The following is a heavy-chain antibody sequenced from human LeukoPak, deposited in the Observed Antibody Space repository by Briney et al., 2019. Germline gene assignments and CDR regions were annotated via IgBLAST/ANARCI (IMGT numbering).Heavy chain of an antibody. Sequence: GASLKVSCKASGYTFTSYGISWVRQAPGQGLEWMGWISAYNGNTNYAQKLQGRVTMTTDTSTSTAYMELRSLRSDDTAVYYCARRVPNYYDSSGYIDYWGQGTLVNGSS. CDR2: ISAYNGNT. J-gene: IGHJ4*02. CDR1: GYTFTSYG. D-gene: IGHD3-22*01. CDR3: ARRVPNYYDSSGYIDY. V-gene: IGHV1-18*01.